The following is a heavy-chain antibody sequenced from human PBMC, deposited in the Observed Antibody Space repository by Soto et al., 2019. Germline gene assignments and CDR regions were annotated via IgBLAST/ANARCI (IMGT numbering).Heavy chain of an antibody. V-gene: IGHV3-23*01. D-gene: IGHD3-22*01. CDR3: AKVHTPLGVIITTAFDI. J-gene: IGHJ3*02. CDR1: GFTFNTYA. Sequence: GGSLRLSCAASGFTFNTYAMNWVRQAPGKGLEWVSGISGSGETTFYADSVKGRFTISRDNSKNTLYLQLNSLRAEDAALYYCAKVHTPLGVIITTAFDIWGQGTVVTVSS. CDR2: ISGSGETT.